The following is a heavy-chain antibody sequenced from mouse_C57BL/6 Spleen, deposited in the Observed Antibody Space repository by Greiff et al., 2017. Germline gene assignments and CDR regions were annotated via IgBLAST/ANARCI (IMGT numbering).Heavy chain of an antibody. Sequence: VQLQQSGAELARPGASVKLSCKASGYTFTSYGISWVKQRTGQGLEWIGEIYPRSGNTYYNEKFKGKATLTADKSSSTAYMELRSLTSEDSAVYFCARGGYDESFAYWGQGTLVTVSA. CDR3: ARGGYDESFAY. CDR1: GYTFTSYG. J-gene: IGHJ3*01. CDR2: IYPRSGNT. D-gene: IGHD2-2*01. V-gene: IGHV1-81*01.